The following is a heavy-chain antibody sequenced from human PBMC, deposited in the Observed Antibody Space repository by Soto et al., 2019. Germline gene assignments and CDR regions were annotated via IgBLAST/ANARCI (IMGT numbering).Heavy chain of an antibody. D-gene: IGHD6-19*01. CDR2: IIPIFGTA. V-gene: IGHV1-69*13. Sequence: VKGSRKASGGGFSIYASSWVRKAPGQGLEWMGGIIPIFGTANYAQKFQGRVTITADESTSTAYMELSSLRSEDTAVYYCARAGDSSGWPRIYPFDYWGQGTLVTVTS. J-gene: IGHJ4*02. CDR3: ARAGDSSGWPRIYPFDY. CDR1: GGGFSIYA.